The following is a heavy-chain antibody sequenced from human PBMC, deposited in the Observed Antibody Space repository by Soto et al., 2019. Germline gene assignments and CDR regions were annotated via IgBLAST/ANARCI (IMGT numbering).Heavy chain of an antibody. Sequence: QVQLQESGPGLVKPSQTLSLTCTVSGGSISSGGYYWSWIRQHPGKGLEWIGYIYYSGSTYYNPSLKSRVTISVDTSKNQFSLKLSSVTAADTAVYYCARDHIVATTGNYYYYGMDVWGQGTTVTVSS. CDR1: GGSISSGGYY. CDR3: ARDHIVATTGNYYYYGMDV. J-gene: IGHJ6*02. D-gene: IGHD5-12*01. V-gene: IGHV4-31*03. CDR2: IYYSGST.